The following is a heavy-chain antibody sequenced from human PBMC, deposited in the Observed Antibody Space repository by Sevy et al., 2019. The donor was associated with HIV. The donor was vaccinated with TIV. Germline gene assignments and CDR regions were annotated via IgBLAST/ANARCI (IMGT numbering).Heavy chain of an antibody. D-gene: IGHD3-22*01. CDR1: GFTFGDYA. CDR3: ARDRDTIVKNKYYYYGMDV. CDR2: IRSKAYGGTT. Sequence: GGSLRLSCTASGFTFGDYAMSWFRQAPGKGLEWVGFIRSKAYGGTTEYAASVKGRFTISRDDSKSIAYLQMNSLRAEDTAVYYCARDRDTIVKNKYYYYGMDVWGQGTTVTVSS. V-gene: IGHV3-49*03. J-gene: IGHJ6*02.